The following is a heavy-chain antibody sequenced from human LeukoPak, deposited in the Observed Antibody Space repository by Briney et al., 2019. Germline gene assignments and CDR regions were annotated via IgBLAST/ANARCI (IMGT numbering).Heavy chain of an antibody. J-gene: IGHJ6*02. V-gene: IGHV3-7*01. CDR2: IKQDGSEK. CDR3: ARDDGDYGMDV. CDR1: GFTFSSYG. Sequence: GGSLRLSCAASGFTFSSYGMHWVRQAPGKGLEWVANIKQDGSEKYYVDSVKGRFTISRDNAKNSLYLQMNSLRAEDTAVYYCARDDGDYGMDVWGQGTTVTVSS. D-gene: IGHD4-17*01.